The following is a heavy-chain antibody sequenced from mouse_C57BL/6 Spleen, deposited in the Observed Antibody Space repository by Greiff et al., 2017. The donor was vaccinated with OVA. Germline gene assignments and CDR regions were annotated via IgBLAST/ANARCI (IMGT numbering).Heavy chain of an antibody. J-gene: IGHJ2*01. V-gene: IGHV1-64*01. CDR1: GYTFTSYW. CDR3: ARADEYYFDD. CDR2: IHPHSGST. Sequence: VQLHQPGAELVKPGASVKLSCKASGYTFTSYWMHWVKQRPGQGLEWIGMIHPHSGSTNYNEKFKSKATLTVDKSSSTAYMQLSSLTSDDSAVYYCARADEYYFDDWGQGTTLTVSS.